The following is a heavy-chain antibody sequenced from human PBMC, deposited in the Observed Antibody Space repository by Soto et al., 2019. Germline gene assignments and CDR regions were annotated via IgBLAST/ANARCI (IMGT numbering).Heavy chain of an antibody. CDR2: INPSGGRT. CDR3: AGLYHYDSSGYYDY. V-gene: IGHV1-46*01. D-gene: IGHD3-22*01. Sequence: ASVKVSCKASGNSFTTYYMHWVRQAPGQGLEWMGIINPSGGRTTYAQKFQGRVTMARDTSTSTFHMELSSLTSEDTAVYYCAGLYHYDSSGYYDYWGQGTLVTVSS. J-gene: IGHJ4*02. CDR1: GNSFTTYY.